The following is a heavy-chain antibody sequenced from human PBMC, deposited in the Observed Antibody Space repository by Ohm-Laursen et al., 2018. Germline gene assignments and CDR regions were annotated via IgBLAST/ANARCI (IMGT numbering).Heavy chain of an antibody. D-gene: IGHD3-3*01. CDR3: ASNRRGYDFWSGYYYYYYGMDV. CDR2: INHSGST. V-gene: IGHV4-34*01. J-gene: IGHJ6*02. CDR1: GDSISSYY. Sequence: GTLSLTCTVSGDSISSYYWSWIRQPPGKGLEWIGEINHSGSTNYNPSLKSRVTISVDTSKNQFSLKLSSVTAADTAVYYCASNRRGYDFWSGYYYYYYGMDVWGQGTTVTVSS.